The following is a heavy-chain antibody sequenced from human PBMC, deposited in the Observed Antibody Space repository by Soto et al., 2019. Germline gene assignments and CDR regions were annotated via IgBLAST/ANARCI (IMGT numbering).Heavy chain of an antibody. CDR1: GYSFTRYW. D-gene: IGHD2-15*01. CDR2: IYPDDSDT. CDR3: ARQDIVPNPLRGVYFDI. V-gene: IGHV5-51*01. J-gene: IGHJ4*02. Sequence: GESLKISCNASGYSFTRYWIGWVRQMPGKGLEWMGLIYPDDSDTRYSPSFQGQVTISADKSTNTVYLQWSGLKASDTAIYFCARQDIVPNPLRGVYFDIWGQGALVTVSS.